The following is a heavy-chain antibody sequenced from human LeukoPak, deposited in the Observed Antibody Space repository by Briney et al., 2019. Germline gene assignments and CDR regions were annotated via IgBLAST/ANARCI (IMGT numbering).Heavy chain of an antibody. Sequence: GGSLRLSCEASGFTFSNYPMSWVRQPPGKGLEWVSSIGARNGATSFADSVKGRFTISRDNSKNTLYLQMNGLRAEDTAVYYCVKRAPVPGEQMFYFDYWGQGLLVTVSS. D-gene: IGHD6-19*01. V-gene: IGHV3-23*01. CDR2: IGARNGAT. J-gene: IGHJ4*02. CDR1: GFTFSNYP. CDR3: VKRAPVPGEQMFYFDY.